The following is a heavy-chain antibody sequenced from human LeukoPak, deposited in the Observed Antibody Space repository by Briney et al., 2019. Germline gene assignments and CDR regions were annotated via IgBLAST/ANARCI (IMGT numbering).Heavy chain of an antibody. CDR1: GGSIRSYY. CDR2: IYTTGST. Sequence: SETLSLTCTVSGGSIRSYYWNWIRQPAGKGLEWIGRIYTTGSTHYNPSLKSRVTMSVDTSKNQFSLKLRSLTAADTAVYYCARGRDGFMSDFDSWGQGTLVTVSS. CDR3: ARGRDGFMSDFDS. D-gene: IGHD3-10*02. J-gene: IGHJ4*02. V-gene: IGHV4-4*07.